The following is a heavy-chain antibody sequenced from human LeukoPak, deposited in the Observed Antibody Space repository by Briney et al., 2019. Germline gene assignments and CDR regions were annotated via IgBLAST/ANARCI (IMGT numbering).Heavy chain of an antibody. D-gene: IGHD4-23*01. J-gene: IGHJ4*02. CDR1: GGSFSGYY. V-gene: IGHV4-59*01. Sequence: SETLSGTRGVYGGSFSGYYWSWMRQPPGKGLEWIGYIYYSGSTNYNPSLKSRVTISVDTSKNQFSLKLSSVTAADTAVYYCARIEDYGGNSVNYWGQGTLVTVSS. CDR3: ARIEDYGGNSVNY. CDR2: IYYSGST.